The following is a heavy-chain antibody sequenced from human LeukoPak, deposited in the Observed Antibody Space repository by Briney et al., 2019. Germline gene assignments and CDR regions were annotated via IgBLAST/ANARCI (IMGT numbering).Heavy chain of an antibody. J-gene: IGHJ4*02. CDR2: IRGSGGST. Sequence: PGGSLRLSCAASGFTFSSHAMSWVRQAPGKGLEWVSAIRGSGGSTYYADSVKGRFTISKDNSKNTLYLQMNSLRAEDTAVYYCAKDLYYYDSSGYHDYWGQGTLVTVSS. V-gene: IGHV3-23*01. D-gene: IGHD3-22*01. CDR1: GFTFSSHA. CDR3: AKDLYYYDSSGYHDY.